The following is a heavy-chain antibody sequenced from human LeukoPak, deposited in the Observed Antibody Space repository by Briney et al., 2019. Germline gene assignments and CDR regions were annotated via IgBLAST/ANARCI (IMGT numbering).Heavy chain of an antibody. J-gene: IGHJ4*02. Sequence: GGSLRLSCTASGFTFSDYAMSWFRQAPGKGLEWVGFIRNKAYGGAAEYAASVKGRFTISRDDSKTIAYLQMNSLKTEDTAVYYCTREKRYFDWFQADYWGQGTLVNVSS. CDR2: IRNKAYGGAA. D-gene: IGHD3-9*01. V-gene: IGHV3-49*03. CDR3: TREKRYFDWFQADY. CDR1: GFTFSDYA.